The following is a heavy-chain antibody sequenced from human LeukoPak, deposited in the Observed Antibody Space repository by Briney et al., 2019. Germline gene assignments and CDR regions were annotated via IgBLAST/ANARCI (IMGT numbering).Heavy chain of an antibody. Sequence: GASVKVSCKASGGTFISYAISWVRQAPGQGLEWMGRIIPIFGTANYAQKFHGRVTITTDESTSTAYMELSSLRSEDTAVYYCARTRWELTGAFDIWGQGTMVTVSS. CDR2: IIPIFGTA. D-gene: IGHD1-26*01. J-gene: IGHJ3*02. CDR3: ARTRWELTGAFDI. CDR1: GGTFISYA. V-gene: IGHV1-69*05.